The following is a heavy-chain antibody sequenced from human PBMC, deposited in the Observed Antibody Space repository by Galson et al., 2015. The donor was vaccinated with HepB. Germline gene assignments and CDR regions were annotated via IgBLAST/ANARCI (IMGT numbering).Heavy chain of an antibody. V-gene: IGHV3-7*03. CDR2: IKQDGSEK. J-gene: IGHJ4*02. D-gene: IGHD3-10*01. CDR3: ARAEGGKVRGAYLV. CDR1: GFTFSSYW. Sequence: SLRLSCAASGFTFSSYWMSWVRQAPGKGLEWVANIKQDGSEKYYVDSVKGRFTISRDNAKNSLYLQMNSLRAEDTAVYYCARAEGGKVRGAYLVWGQGTLVTVSS.